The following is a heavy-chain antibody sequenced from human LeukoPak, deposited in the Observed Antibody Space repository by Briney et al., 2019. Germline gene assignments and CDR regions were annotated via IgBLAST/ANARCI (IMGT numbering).Heavy chain of an antibody. V-gene: IGHV4-39*01. D-gene: IGHD2-2*01. CDR2: IYYSGST. CDR1: GGAFSGNTYY. J-gene: IGHJ5*02. CDR3: ARHEAPVYCGSTDCYALGWFDP. Sequence: PSETLSLTCTVSGGAFSGNTYYWGWLRQPPGKGLEWIGSIYYSGSTSHNPSLKSRVTISVDTSKKQFSLKLTSVTAADTAVYYCARHEAPVYCGSTDCYALGWFDPWGQGTLVSVSS.